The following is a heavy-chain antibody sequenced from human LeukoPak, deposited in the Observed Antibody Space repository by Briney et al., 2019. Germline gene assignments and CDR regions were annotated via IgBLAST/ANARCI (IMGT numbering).Heavy chain of an antibody. V-gene: IGHV1-69*13. CDR2: IIPIFGTA. CDR3: ARGPRRGNWNDPYYFDY. CDR1: GGTFSSYA. D-gene: IGHD1-1*01. Sequence: ASVKVSCKASGGTFSSYAISWVRQAPGQGLEWMGGIIPIFGTANYAQKFQGRVTITADESTSTAYMELSGLRSEDTAVYYCARGPRRGNWNDPYYFDYWGQGTLVTVSS. J-gene: IGHJ4*02.